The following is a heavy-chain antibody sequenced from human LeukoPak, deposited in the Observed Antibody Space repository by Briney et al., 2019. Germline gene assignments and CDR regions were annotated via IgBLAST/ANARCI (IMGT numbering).Heavy chain of an antibody. V-gene: IGHV1-69*05. CDR3: ARVCRDGYLMDY. Sequence: ASVKVSCKASGGTSSSYSISWARQPPGQGREWMGGTIPIFGTANYAQKFQGRVTITTDESTSTAYMELSSLRSKDTAVYYCARVCRDGYLMDYWGQGTLVTVSS. D-gene: IGHD5-24*01. J-gene: IGHJ4*02. CDR1: GGTSSSYS. CDR2: TIPIFGTA.